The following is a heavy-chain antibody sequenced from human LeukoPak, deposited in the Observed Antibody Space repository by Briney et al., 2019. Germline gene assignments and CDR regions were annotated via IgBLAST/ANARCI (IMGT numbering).Heavy chain of an antibody. CDR3: ARGEWDLRD. V-gene: IGHV3-20*04. J-gene: IGHJ4*02. CDR1: GLIFADHG. CDR2: INWNGGST. D-gene: IGHD1-26*01. Sequence: GGFLRLSCAASGLIFADHGMTWVRQVPGKGLEWVSGINWNGGSTGYVDSVKGRFTISRDNAKNVLFLEMNNLRAEDTAFYYCARGEWDLRDWGQGTLVIVSS.